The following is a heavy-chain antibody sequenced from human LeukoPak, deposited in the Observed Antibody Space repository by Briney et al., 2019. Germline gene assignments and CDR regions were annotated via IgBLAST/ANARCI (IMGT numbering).Heavy chain of an antibody. CDR1: GFTFSSYE. J-gene: IGHJ4*02. V-gene: IGHV3-48*03. CDR3: ARPYSSSWYGTYYFDY. CDR2: ISSSGSTI. Sequence: GGSLRLSCAASGFTFSSYEMNWVRQAPGKGLEWVSYISSSGSTIYYADSVKGRFTISRDNAKNSLYLQMNSLRAEDTAVYYCARPYSSSWYGTYYFDYWGQGTLVTVSS. D-gene: IGHD6-13*01.